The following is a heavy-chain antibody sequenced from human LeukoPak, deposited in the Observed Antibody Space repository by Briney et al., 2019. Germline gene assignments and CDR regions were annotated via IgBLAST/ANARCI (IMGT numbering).Heavy chain of an antibody. CDR2: IYHSGPT. CDR1: GDSISSGGYY. V-gene: IGHV4-30-2*01. J-gene: IGHJ4*02. Sequence: SETLSLTCTVSGDSISSGGYYWSWIRQPPGKGLEWVGYIYHSGPTYYNPSLKSRVTISVDRHNNQFSLKLSSVTAADTAVYYCARDYCTTTSCSYSDYWGQGILVTVSS. CDR3: ARDYCTTTSCSYSDY. D-gene: IGHD2-2*01.